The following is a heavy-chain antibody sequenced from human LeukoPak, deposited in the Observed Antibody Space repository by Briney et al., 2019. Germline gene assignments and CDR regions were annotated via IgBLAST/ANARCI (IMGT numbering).Heavy chain of an antibody. CDR1: GGSISTFY. CDR2: VYTSGST. D-gene: IGHD3-10*01. J-gene: IGHJ4*02. Sequence: SETLSLTCTVSGGSISTFYWSWIRQPAGKGLEWIGRVYTSGSTNYNPSLKSRVTMSVDTSKNQFSLKLSSVTAADTAVYYCARMRYGSGSYTYFDYWGQETLVTVSS. CDR3: ARMRYGSGSYTYFDY. V-gene: IGHV4-4*07.